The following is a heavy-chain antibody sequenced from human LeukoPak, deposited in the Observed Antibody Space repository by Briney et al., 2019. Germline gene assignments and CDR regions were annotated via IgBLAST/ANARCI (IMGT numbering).Heavy chain of an antibody. CDR1: GFTFSSYA. Sequence: GGFLRLSCAASGFTFSSYAMNWVRQAPGKGLEWVSAISGSGGSTYYADSVKGRFTISRDNSKNTLYLQMNSLRAEDTAVYYCAKLVPNCSSTSCYFGWGQGTLVTVSS. CDR2: ISGSGGST. J-gene: IGHJ4*02. D-gene: IGHD2-2*01. V-gene: IGHV3-23*01. CDR3: AKLVPNCSSTSCYFG.